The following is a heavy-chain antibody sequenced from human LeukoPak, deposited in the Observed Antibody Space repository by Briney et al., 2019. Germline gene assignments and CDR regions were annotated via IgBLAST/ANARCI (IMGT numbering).Heavy chain of an antibody. CDR1: GLTFSSSA. D-gene: IGHD3-10*01. CDR3: ARDAWFGSGGGYFDY. Sequence: GGSLRHSCAASGLTFSSSAMNWVRQAPGKGLEWVAVMSHDGSNKYYADSVKGRFTISRDSSKNTLYLQMNSLRDDDTAMYYCARDAWFGSGGGYFDYWGQGTLVTVSS. CDR2: MSHDGSNK. J-gene: IGHJ4*02. V-gene: IGHV3-30-3*01.